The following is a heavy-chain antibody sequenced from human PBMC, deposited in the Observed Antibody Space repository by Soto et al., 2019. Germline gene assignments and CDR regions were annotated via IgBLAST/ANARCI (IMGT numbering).Heavy chain of an antibody. CDR3: AKDAVLVVAVARDYYGMDL. CDR1: GFTFSSYG. J-gene: IGHJ6*02. Sequence: QVQLVESGGGVVQPGRSLRLSCAASGFTFSSYGMHWVRQAPGKGLEWVAVISYDGNNKYYADSVKGRFTISRDNSTNTLYLQMNSLRAEDTAVYYCAKDAVLVVAVARDYYGMDLWGQGTTVTVSS. D-gene: IGHD2-15*01. CDR2: ISYDGNNK. V-gene: IGHV3-30*18.